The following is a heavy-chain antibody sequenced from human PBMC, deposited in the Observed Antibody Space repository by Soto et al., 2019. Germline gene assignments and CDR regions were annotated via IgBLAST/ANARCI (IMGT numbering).Heavy chain of an antibody. J-gene: IGHJ5*02. CDR3: ARVPPVYSYGRWSRFDP. CDR1: GGTFSSYA. Sequence: SVKVSCKASGGTFSSYAISWVRQAPGQGLEWMGGIIPILGTANYAQKFQGRVTITADESTSTAYMELSSLRSEDTAVYYCARVPPVYSYGRWSRFDPWGQGTLVTVSS. V-gene: IGHV1-69*13. D-gene: IGHD5-18*01. CDR2: IIPILGTA.